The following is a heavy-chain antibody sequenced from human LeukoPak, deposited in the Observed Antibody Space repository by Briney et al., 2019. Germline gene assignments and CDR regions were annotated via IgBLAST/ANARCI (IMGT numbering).Heavy chain of an antibody. Sequence: PGGSLRLSCAASQFTFSSHAMNWVRQAPGKGLDWVAVMSFDGSHIYYAHSVKGRFTISRDNSNNTLFLQMNSQNADDTAVYYCARGGTYYYQYYYMDVWGKGTTVTVSS. J-gene: IGHJ6*03. V-gene: IGHV3-30*01. D-gene: IGHD3-16*01. CDR3: ARGGTYYYQYYYMDV. CDR1: QFTFSSHA. CDR2: MSFDGSHI.